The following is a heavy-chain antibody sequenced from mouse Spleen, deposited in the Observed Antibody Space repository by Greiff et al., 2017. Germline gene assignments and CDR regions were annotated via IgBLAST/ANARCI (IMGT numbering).Heavy chain of an antibody. J-gene: IGHJ4*01. CDR2: IRNKANGYTT. V-gene: IGHV7-3*01. D-gene: IGHD3-2*02. CDR1: GFTFTDYY. CDR3: ARAQAFYAMDY. Sequence: EVQVVESGGGLVQPGGSLSLSCAASGFTFTDYYMSWVRQPPGKALEWLGFIRNKANGYTTEYSASVKGRFTISRDNSQSILYLQMNALRAEDSATYYCARAQAFYAMDYWGQGTSVTVSS.